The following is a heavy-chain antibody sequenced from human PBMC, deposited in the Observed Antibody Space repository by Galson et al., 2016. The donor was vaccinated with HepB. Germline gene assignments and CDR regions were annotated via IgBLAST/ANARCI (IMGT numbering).Heavy chain of an antibody. CDR1: GYTFTTYT. V-gene: IGHV7-4-1*02. CDR2: INTNTGNP. CDR3: ARDPSVRLLRHFDL. J-gene: IGHJ2*01. Sequence: SVKVSCKASGYTFTTYTMNWVRQAPGQGLEWMGWINTNTGNPTYAQGFTGRFVFSLDTSVSTAYLQISGLKAEDTAVYYCARDPSVRLLRHFDLWGRGTLVTVSS. D-gene: IGHD1-1*01.